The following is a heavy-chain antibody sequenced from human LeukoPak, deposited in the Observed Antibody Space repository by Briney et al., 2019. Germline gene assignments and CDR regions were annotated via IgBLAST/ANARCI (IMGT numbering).Heavy chain of an antibody. CDR2: INPNSGGT. CDR1: GYTFTGYY. D-gene: IGHD5-12*01. V-gene: IGHV1-2*02. CDR3: ARAGGYDWRPFDY. J-gene: IGHJ4*02. Sequence: ASVKVSCKASGYTFTGYYMHWVRQAPGQGLEWMGWINPNSGGTNYAQKFQGRVTMTRDTSISTAYMELSRLRSGDTAVYYCARAGGYDWRPFDYWGQGTLVTVSS.